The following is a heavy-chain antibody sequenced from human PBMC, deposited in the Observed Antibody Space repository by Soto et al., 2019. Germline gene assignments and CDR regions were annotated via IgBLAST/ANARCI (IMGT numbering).Heavy chain of an antibody. V-gene: IGHV3-23*01. Sequence: EVQLLESGGGLVQPGGSLRLSCAASGFTFNNYAMSWVRQAPGKGLEWVSTITGGGAGTYYADSVKGRFPIPRDNSNKLPYLQMNSLRVEDTALYYCAKCFRNYAADNFDNWGQGTLVTVSS. J-gene: IGHJ4*02. CDR1: GFTFNNYA. D-gene: IGHD4-4*01. CDR2: ITGGGAGT. CDR3: AKCFRNYAADNFDN.